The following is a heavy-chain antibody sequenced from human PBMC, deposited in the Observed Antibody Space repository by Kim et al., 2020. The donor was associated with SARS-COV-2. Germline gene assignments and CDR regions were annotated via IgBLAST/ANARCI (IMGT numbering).Heavy chain of an antibody. J-gene: IGHJ6*02. CDR3: AREHRTAYYYYYGMDV. CDR2: IYHSGST. D-gene: IGHD2-21*02. V-gene: IGHV4-4*02. CDR1: GGSISSSNW. Sequence: SETLSLTCAVSGGSISSSNWWSWVRQPPGKGLEWIGEIYHSGSTNYNPSLKSRVTISVDKSKNQFSLKLSSVTAADTAVYYCAREHRTAYYYYYGMDVWGQGTTVTVSS.